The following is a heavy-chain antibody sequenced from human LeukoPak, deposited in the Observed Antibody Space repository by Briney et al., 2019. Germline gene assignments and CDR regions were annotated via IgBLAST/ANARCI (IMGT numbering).Heavy chain of an antibody. CDR1: GGSFSGYY. D-gene: IGHD6-13*01. Sequence: PSETLSLTCAVYGGSFSGYYWSWLRQPPGKGLEWIGEINHSGSTNYNPSLKSRVTISVDTSKNQFSLKLSSVTAADTAVYYCACSSSSWPPKVWGQGTMVTVSS. J-gene: IGHJ3*01. V-gene: IGHV4-34*01. CDR2: INHSGST. CDR3: ACSSSSWPPKV.